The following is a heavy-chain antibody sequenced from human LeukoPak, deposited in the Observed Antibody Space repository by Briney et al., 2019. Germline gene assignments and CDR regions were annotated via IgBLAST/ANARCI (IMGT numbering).Heavy chain of an antibody. CDR3: AKDGGFGESPNY. V-gene: IGHV3-23*01. CDR1: GFTFSSYA. CDR2: ISGSGGST. D-gene: IGHD3-10*01. J-gene: IGHJ4*02. Sequence: GGSLRLSCAASGFTFSSYAMSWVRQAPGKGLEWVSAISGSGGSTYYADSGKGRFTISRDNSKNTLYLQMNSLRAEDTAVYYCAKDGGFGESPNYWGQGTLVTVSS.